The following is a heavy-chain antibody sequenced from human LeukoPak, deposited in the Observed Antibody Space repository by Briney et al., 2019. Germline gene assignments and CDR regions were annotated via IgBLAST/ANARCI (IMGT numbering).Heavy chain of an antibody. CDR1: GFTFSTYW. CDR3: ARDVNWGHFNY. D-gene: IGHD7-27*01. J-gene: IGHJ4*02. Sequence: GGSLRLSCAASGFTFSTYWMSWARQAPGKGLEWVASIREDGSDYVASMKGRFAISRDNAKNSLYLEMNSLRAEDTAVYYCARDVNWGHFNYWGQGTLVTVSS. V-gene: IGHV3-7*01. CDR2: IREDGS.